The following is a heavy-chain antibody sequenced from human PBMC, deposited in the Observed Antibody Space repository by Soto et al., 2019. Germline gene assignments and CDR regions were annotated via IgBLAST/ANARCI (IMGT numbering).Heavy chain of an antibody. CDR1: GYTFITYD. J-gene: IGHJ4*02. CDR2: MNPSNGNA. CDR3: ARRKERSGHKYLDS. Sequence: ASVKVSCKASGYTFITYDSNWVRQATGQGLEWMGWMNPSNGNAGYAQKFQGRLTMTRNTSISTAYMELSSLRSDDKAVYFCARRKERSGHKYLDSWGQGSLVTVSS. V-gene: IGHV1-8*01. D-gene: IGHD6-25*01.